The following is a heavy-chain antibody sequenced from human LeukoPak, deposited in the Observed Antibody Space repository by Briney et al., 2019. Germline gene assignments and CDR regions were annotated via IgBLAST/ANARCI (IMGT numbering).Heavy chain of an antibody. D-gene: IGHD2-21*01. J-gene: IGHJ4*02. CDR2: IDYSGGGT. CDR3: ATHCCSGEGTMFDY. Sequence: PGGSLRLSCAASGFTFDTNVMAWVRQAPGKGREGVSTIDYSGGGTHYAAHVKARLTISRDNSKNTLFLQIDSLSPEDTAIYYCATHCCSGEGTMFDYWGQGTLITLTS. CDR1: GFTFDTNV. V-gene: IGHV3-23*01.